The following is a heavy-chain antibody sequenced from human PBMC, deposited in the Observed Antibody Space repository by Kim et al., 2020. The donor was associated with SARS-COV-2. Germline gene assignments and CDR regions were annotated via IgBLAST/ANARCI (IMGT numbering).Heavy chain of an antibody. CDR2: ISGSGGST. CDR1: GFTFSSYA. J-gene: IGHJ4*02. V-gene: IGHV3-23*01. D-gene: IGHD2-15*01. CDR3: AKDLGYCSGGSCYSVPPFDY. Sequence: GGSLRLSCAASGFTFSSYAMSWVRQAPGKGLEWVSAISGSGGSTYYADSVKGRFTISRDNSKNTLYLQMNSLRAEDTAVYYCAKDLGYCSGGSCYSVPPFDYWGQGTLVTVSS.